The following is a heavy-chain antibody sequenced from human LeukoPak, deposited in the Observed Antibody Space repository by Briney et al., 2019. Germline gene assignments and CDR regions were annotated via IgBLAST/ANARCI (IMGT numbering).Heavy chain of an antibody. Sequence: GGSLRLSCAASGFTFSSYSMDWVRQAPGEGLEWVSYISSSSSTIYYADSVKGRFTISRDNSKNTLYLQMNSLRAEDTAVYYCARDHRGSGWLYDALDIWGQGTMVTVSS. V-gene: IGHV3-48*01. CDR3: ARDHRGSGWLYDALDI. D-gene: IGHD6-19*01. CDR2: ISSSSSTI. CDR1: GFTFSSYS. J-gene: IGHJ3*02.